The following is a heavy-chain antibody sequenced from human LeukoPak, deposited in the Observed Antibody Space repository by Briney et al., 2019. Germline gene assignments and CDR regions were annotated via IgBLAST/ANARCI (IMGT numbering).Heavy chain of an antibody. V-gene: IGHV1-8*01. J-gene: IGHJ5*02. CDR1: GYTFTIYD. D-gene: IGHD3-3*01. CDR2: MNPNSGNT. Sequence: ASVKVSFTASGYTFTIYDINWVRQATGQGLEWMGWMNPNSGNTGYAQKFQGRVTMTRNTSISTAYMELSSLRSEDTAVYYCARGTRNDFWSGYYTGWFDPWGQGTLVTVSS. CDR3: ARGTRNDFWSGYYTGWFDP.